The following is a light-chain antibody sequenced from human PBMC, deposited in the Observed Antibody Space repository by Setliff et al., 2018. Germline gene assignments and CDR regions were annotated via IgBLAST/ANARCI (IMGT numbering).Light chain of an antibody. CDR1: SNDVGSYDL. CDR2: GVS. CDR3: TFYSGSNNVF. V-gene: IGLV2-14*03. Sequence: QSALTQPASVSGSPGQSITISCSGTSNDVGSYDLVSWYQQHPGKAPKLIIYGVSDRPSGVSSRFSGSKSGNTASLTISGLQTEDEADYYCTFYSGSNNVFFGSGTKVTVL. J-gene: IGLJ1*01.